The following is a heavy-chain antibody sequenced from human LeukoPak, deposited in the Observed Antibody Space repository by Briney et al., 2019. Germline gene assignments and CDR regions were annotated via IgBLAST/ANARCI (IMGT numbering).Heavy chain of an antibody. Sequence: SVKVSCKASGGTFSSYTISWVRQAPGQGLEWMGRIIPILGIANYAQKFQGRDTITADKSTSTAYMELSSLRSEDTAVYYCARDIDIVVVPAAMGSWFDPWGQGTLVTVSS. V-gene: IGHV1-69*04. CDR2: IIPILGIA. J-gene: IGHJ5*02. D-gene: IGHD2-2*01. CDR1: GGTFSSYT. CDR3: ARDIDIVVVPAAMGSWFDP.